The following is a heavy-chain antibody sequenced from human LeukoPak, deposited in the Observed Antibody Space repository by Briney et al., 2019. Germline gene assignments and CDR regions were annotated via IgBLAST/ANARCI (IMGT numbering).Heavy chain of an antibody. Sequence: ASVKVSCKVSGYTLTELSMHWVRQAPGKGLEWMGGFDPEDGETIYAQKFQGRVTMTEDTSTDTAYMELSSLRSEDTAVYYCAITKPRDGYNEQMTFDYWGQGTLVTVSS. CDR2: FDPEDGET. D-gene: IGHD3-10*01. V-gene: IGHV1-24*01. J-gene: IGHJ4*02. CDR1: GYTLTELS. CDR3: AITKPRDGYNEQMTFDY.